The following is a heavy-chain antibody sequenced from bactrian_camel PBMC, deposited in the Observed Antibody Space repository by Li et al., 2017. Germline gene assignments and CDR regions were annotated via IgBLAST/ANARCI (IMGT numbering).Heavy chain of an antibody. CDR2: IATGAGRT. CDR1: GDEYDTAC. Sequence: QVQLVESGGGSVLPGGSLVLSCAVSGDEYDTACVGWFRQSPGKERERIATIATGAGRTYYADSVKGRFTISQDNAKRTLYLQMDSLMPEDTAMYYCAADPQCIGTWSGFDYWGQGTQVTVS. J-gene: IGHJ4*01. V-gene: IGHV3S1*01. D-gene: IGHD6*01. CDR3: AADPQCIGTWSGFDY.